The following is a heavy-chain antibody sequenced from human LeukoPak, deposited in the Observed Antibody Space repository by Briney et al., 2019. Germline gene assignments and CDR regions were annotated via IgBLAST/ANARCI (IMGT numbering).Heavy chain of an antibody. CDR3: ARESVPAYYYYYYMDV. Sequence: GGSLRLSCAASGFTFSSYEMNWVRQAPGKGLEWVSYISSSGSTIYYADSVKGRFTISRDNAKNSLYLQMNSLRAEDTAVYYCARESVPAYYYYYYMDVWGKGTTVTVSS. CDR1: GFTFSSYE. CDR2: ISSSGSTI. V-gene: IGHV3-48*03. J-gene: IGHJ6*03.